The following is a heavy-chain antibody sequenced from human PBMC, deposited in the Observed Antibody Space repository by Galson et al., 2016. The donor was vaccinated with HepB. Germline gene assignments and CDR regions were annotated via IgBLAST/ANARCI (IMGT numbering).Heavy chain of an antibody. J-gene: IGHJ6*03. Sequence: SVKVSCKASGYRFISYGISWVRQAPGQGLEWMGRISTFNGKTDFARKFQGRVTMTTDTSTNTAHLDLRSLRSDDTAVYYCARGVGGGADYSEGYYYHYYMDVWGTGTTVTVTS. V-gene: IGHV1-18*04. CDR1: GYRFISYG. D-gene: IGHD2-15*01. CDR2: ISTFNGKT. CDR3: ARGVGGGADYSEGYYYHYYMDV.